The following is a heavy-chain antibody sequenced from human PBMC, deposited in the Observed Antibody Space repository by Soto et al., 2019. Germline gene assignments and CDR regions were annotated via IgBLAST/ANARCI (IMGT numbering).Heavy chain of an antibody. CDR2: IYYTGST. CDR1: GAAINGGGYF. Sequence: SETLSLTCSVSGAAINGGGYFWGWARQPPGRGLEWIGSIYYTGSTSLSPSLRSRVPMSVDTSNNRFSMKLRSLTAADTAVYFGSSHGLPTGGSWYGGVRWFDPWGQGILVTVSS. J-gene: IGHJ5*02. D-gene: IGHD6-13*01. CDR3: SSHGLPTGGSWYGGVRWFDP. V-gene: IGHV4-39*01.